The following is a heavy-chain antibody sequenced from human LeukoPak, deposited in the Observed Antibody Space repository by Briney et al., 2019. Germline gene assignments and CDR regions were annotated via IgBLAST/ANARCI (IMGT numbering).Heavy chain of an antibody. CDR2: IYYRGGT. CDR3: ARGRLIVAPGVYYFEY. D-gene: IGHD5-12*01. J-gene: IGHJ4*02. V-gene: IGHV4-59*08. Sequence: KPSETLSLTCTVSGGSSSSYYWSWIRQPPGKGLEWIGYIYYRGGTNYNPPLESRVTISGDTSKNEFSLKLTSVTAADTAVYYCARGRLIVAPGVYYFEYWGQGTLVTVSS. CDR1: GGSSSSYY.